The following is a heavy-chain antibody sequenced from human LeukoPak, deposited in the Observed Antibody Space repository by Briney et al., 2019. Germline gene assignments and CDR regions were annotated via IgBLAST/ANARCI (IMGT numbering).Heavy chain of an antibody. V-gene: IGHV3-21*01. Sequence: EPGGSLRLSCAASGFTFSSYSMNWVRQAPGKGLEWVSSISSSSSYIYYADSVKGRFTISRDNAKNSLYLQMNSLRAEDTAVYYCARGGPERDYFDYRGQGTLVTVSS. CDR1: GFTFSSYS. CDR2: ISSSSSYI. J-gene: IGHJ4*02. CDR3: ARGGPERDYFDY.